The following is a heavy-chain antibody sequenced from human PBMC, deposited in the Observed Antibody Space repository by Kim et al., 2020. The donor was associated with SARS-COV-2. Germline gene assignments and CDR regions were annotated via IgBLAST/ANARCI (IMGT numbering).Heavy chain of an antibody. CDR1: GFTVSSNY. CDR3: ARYEYSSGWYLDY. Sequence: GGSLRLSCAASGFTVSSNYMSWVRQAPGKGLEWVSVIYSGGSTYYADSVKGRFTISRDNSKNTLYLQMNSLRAEDTAVYYCARYEYSSGWYLDYWGQGTLVTVSS. CDR2: IYSGGST. V-gene: IGHV3-66*01. D-gene: IGHD6-19*01. J-gene: IGHJ4*02.